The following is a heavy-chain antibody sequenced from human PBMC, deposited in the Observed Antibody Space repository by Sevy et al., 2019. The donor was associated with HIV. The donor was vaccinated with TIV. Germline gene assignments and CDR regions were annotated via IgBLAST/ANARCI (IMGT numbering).Heavy chain of an antibody. CDR1: GFTFSSYS. CDR2: ISSSSSYI. V-gene: IGHV3-21*01. Sequence: GGSLRLSCAASGFTFSSYSTNWVRQAPGKGLEWVSSISSSSSYIYYADSVKGRFTISRDNAKNSLYLQMNSLRAEDTAVYYCARTTVDTATYYYYGMDVWGQGTTVTVSS. D-gene: IGHD5-18*01. J-gene: IGHJ6*02. CDR3: ARTTVDTATYYYYGMDV.